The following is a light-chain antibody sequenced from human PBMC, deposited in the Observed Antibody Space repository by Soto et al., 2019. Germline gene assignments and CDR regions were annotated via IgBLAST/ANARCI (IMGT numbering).Light chain of an antibody. Sequence: EIVLTQSPATLSLSPGERATLSCRASQSVSSYLAWYQQKPDQAPRLLIYDASNRATGIPARFSGSGSGTDFTITIRNLEAVDFEVYYCRQRSNRLLTFGGGTKVEIK. CDR3: RQRSNRLLT. CDR1: QSVSSY. CDR2: DAS. V-gene: IGKV3-11*01. J-gene: IGKJ4*01.